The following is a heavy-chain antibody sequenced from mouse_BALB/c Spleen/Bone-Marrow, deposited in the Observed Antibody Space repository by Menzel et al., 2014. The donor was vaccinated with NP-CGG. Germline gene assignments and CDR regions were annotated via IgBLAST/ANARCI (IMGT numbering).Heavy chain of an antibody. D-gene: IGHD2-12*01. V-gene: IGHV5-9-3*01. CDR2: FSSGGGYS. J-gene: IGHJ4*01. CDR3: TRQGDYRDAMDY. Sequence: EVHLVESGGGLVKPGRSLYLSCAASGFTFSNYAMSWVRQTPEKGLEWVATFSSGGGYSYYPDTLKGRFTISRDNAKNILYLQMSSLRTEDTAMYYCTRQGDYRDAMDYWGQGTPDTVSS. CDR1: GFTFSNYA.